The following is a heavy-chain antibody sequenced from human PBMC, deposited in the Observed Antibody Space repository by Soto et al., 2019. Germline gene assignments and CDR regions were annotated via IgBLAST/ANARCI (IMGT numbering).Heavy chain of an antibody. V-gene: IGHV1-3*04. CDR2: INTVNGNT. CDR3: ARDRTYCSGGACNYFDF. Sequence: GASVKVSCKASGYTFTTYGIHWVRQAPGQRLEWMGWINTVNGNTKYSQKFQDRIIINRDTSASTAYVELSSLRSEDTAVYFCARDRTYCSGGACNYFDFWGQGTLVTVSS. J-gene: IGHJ4*02. D-gene: IGHD2-15*01. CDR1: GYTFTTYG.